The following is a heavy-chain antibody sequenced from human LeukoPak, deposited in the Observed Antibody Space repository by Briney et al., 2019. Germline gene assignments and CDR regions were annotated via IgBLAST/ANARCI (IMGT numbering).Heavy chain of an antibody. J-gene: IGHJ4*02. CDR3: AIRGYSYGYGFDS. CDR1: GFTFSTYA. Sequence: GGSLRLSCAASGFTFSTYAIHWVRQAPGKGLEWVAVISFDGVNTFYADSVKGRFTISRDNSKNTLYLQMNSLRAEDTAVYYCAIRGYSYGYGFDSWGQGTLVTVSS. D-gene: IGHD5-18*01. CDR2: ISFDGVNT. V-gene: IGHV3-30*04.